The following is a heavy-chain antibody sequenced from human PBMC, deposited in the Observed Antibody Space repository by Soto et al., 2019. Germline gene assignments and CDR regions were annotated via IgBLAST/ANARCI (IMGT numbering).Heavy chain of an antibody. D-gene: IGHD4-17*01. CDR2: IYYSGST. J-gene: IGHJ4*02. CDR3: ARASSSVTTLYYFYY. V-gene: IGHV4-31*03. Sequence: PSETLSLTCTVSGGSISIGGYYWGCIRHQPGKGLEWIGYIYYSGSTYYNPSLKSRVTISVDTSKNQFSLKLSSVTAAATAVYYCARASSSVTTLYYFYYWGQGTLVTVSS. CDR1: GGSISIGGYY.